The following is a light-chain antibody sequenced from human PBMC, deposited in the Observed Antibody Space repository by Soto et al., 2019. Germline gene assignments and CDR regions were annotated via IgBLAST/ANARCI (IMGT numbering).Light chain of an antibody. J-gene: IGLJ1*01. CDR3: SSYAGSNNLV. CDR1: SSDVGGYNY. V-gene: IGLV2-8*01. CDR2: EVS. Sequence: QPVLTQPPSASGSPGQSVTISCTGTSSDVGGYNYVSWYQQHPGKAPKLMIYEVSKRPSGAPDRFSGSKSGNTASLTVSGLQAEDEADYYCSSYAGSNNLVFGTGTKVTVL.